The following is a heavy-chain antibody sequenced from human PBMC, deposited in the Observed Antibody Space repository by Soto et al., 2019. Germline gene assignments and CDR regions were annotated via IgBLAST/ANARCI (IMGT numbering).Heavy chain of an antibody. CDR3: AFGVVIMLGYYHGMDV. Sequence: SVKVSCKASAGTSSSYAISWVRQAPGLGLGWMGGIIPIFGTANYAQKFQGRVTITADESTSTAYMELSSLRSEDTAVYYRAFGVVIMLGYYHGMDVWGQGTTDTVSS. J-gene: IGHJ6*02. CDR2: IIPIFGTA. CDR1: AGTSSSYA. D-gene: IGHD3-3*01. V-gene: IGHV1-69*13.